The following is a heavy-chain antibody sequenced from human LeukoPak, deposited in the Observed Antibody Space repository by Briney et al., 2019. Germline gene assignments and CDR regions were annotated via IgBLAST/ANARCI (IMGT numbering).Heavy chain of an antibody. J-gene: IGHJ6*03. D-gene: IGHD6-19*01. CDR2: IWYDGSNK. Sequence: PGGFLRLSCAASGFTFSSYGMHWVRQAPGKGLEWVAVIWYDGSNKYYADSVKGRFTISRDNSKNTLYLQMNSLRAEDTAVYYCAREFLAGKGYYYYYYMDVWGKGTTVTVSS. CDR1: GFTFSSYG. V-gene: IGHV3-33*01. CDR3: AREFLAGKGYYYYYYMDV.